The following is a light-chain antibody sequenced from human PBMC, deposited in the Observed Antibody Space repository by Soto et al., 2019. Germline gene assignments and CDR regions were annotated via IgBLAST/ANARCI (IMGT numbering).Light chain of an antibody. V-gene: IGKV1-17*01. Sequence: QMTQSPSSLSASVGDRVTITCQASQDISNYLHWYQQKPGKAPKLLIYKASSLESGVPSRFSGSGSGTEFILTISSLQPEDSATYYCLQHHSFPRTFGQGTKVDIK. CDR1: QDISNY. J-gene: IGKJ1*01. CDR3: LQHHSFPRT. CDR2: KAS.